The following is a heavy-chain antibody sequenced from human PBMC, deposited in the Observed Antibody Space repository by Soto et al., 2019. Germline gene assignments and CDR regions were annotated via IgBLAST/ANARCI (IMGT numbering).Heavy chain of an antibody. CDR2: INPNSGGT. D-gene: IGHD3-10*01. J-gene: IGHJ4*02. CDR3: ARDIYEGITMVRGPFGY. V-gene: IGHV1-2*02. Sequence: ASVKVSCKASGYTFTGYYMHWVRQAPGQGLEWMGWINPNSGGTNYAQKFQGRVTMTRDTSISTAYMELSRLRSDDTAVYYCARDIYEGITMVRGPFGYWGQGTRVTVS. CDR1: GYTFTGYY.